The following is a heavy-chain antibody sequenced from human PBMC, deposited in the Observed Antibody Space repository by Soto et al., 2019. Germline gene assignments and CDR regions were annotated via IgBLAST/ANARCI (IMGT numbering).Heavy chain of an antibody. J-gene: IGHJ4*02. V-gene: IGHV1-69*13. CDR1: GGTFSSYA. D-gene: IGHD3-22*01. CDR3: ASAGPHSSYYYDSSCYYGHVVIDY. CDR2: VIPIFGTV. Sequence: AVKVCCKASGGTFSSYAISWVRQAPGQGLEWVGGVIPIFGTVNYAQKFQGRVKITADESTSTAYMELSSLRSEDTAVYYCASAGPHSSYYYDSSCYYGHVVIDYWGQGTLVTVSS.